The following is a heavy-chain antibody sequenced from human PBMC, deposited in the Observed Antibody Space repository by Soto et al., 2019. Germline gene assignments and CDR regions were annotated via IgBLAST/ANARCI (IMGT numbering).Heavy chain of an antibody. D-gene: IGHD3-3*01. CDR3: ARDREYDLWSGPVRRGDTDV. J-gene: IGHJ6*02. Sequence: ASVKVSCKASGYTFTGYYIHWVRRAPGQGLEWMGWINPTSGGANYALKFQGRVTMTRDTSINTAYMELSSLTSDDTAVYYCARDREYDLWSGPVRRGDTDVWGQGTTVTVSS. V-gene: IGHV1-2*02. CDR1: GYTFTGYY. CDR2: INPTSGGA.